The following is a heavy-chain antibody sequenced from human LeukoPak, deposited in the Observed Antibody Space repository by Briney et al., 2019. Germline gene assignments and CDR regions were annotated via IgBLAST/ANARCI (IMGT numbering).Heavy chain of an antibody. CDR1: GGSISSYY. D-gene: IGHD3-10*01. V-gene: IGHV4-59*01. J-gene: IGHJ4*02. CDR3: ARSPPMVRGVTPFDY. CDR2: IYYSGST. Sequence: PSETLSLTCTVSGGSISSYYWSWIRQPPGKGLEWIGYIYYSGSTNYNPSLKSRVTISVDTSKNRFSLKLSSVTAADTAVYYCARSPPMVRGVTPFDYWGQGTLVTVSS.